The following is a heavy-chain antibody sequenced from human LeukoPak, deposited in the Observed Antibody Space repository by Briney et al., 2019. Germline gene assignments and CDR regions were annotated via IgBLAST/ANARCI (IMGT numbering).Heavy chain of an antibody. J-gene: IGHJ6*03. D-gene: IGHD1-26*01. Sequence: GGSLRLSCSASGFTFSGSAIHWVRQASGKGLEWVGRIRGKANSYATAYAESVKGRFTISRDDSKNTAYLQMNSLKTDDTAVYYCTRLENGVGVSMDVWGKGTTVTISS. CDR3: TRLENGVGVSMDV. CDR1: GFTFSGSA. CDR2: IRGKANSYAT. V-gene: IGHV3-73*01.